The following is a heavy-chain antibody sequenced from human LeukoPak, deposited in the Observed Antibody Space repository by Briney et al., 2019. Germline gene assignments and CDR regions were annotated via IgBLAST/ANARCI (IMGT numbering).Heavy chain of an antibody. CDR3: AKDQHSSSSSAEYFQH. V-gene: IGHV3-30*18. D-gene: IGHD6-13*01. J-gene: IGHJ1*01. CDR2: ISYDGSNK. CDR1: GFTFSSYG. Sequence: GGSLSLSCAASGFTFSSYGMHWVRQAPGKGLEWVAVISYDGSNKYHADSVKGRFTISRDNSKNTLYLQMNSLRAEDTAVYYCAKDQHSSSSSAEYFQHWGQGTLVTVSS.